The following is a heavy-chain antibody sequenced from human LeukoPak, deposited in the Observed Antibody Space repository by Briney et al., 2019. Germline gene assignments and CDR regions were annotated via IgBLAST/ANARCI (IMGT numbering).Heavy chain of an antibody. CDR3: ARVVDYGFDY. D-gene: IGHD4-17*01. Sequence: GGSLRLSCAASGFTFDTYSMTWVRQAPGKGLEWVSYISSSGSTIYYADSVKGRFTISRDNAKNSLYLQMNSLRAEDTAVYYCARVVDYGFDYWGQGTLVTVSS. CDR1: GFTFDTYS. J-gene: IGHJ4*02. CDR2: ISSSGSTI. V-gene: IGHV3-48*04.